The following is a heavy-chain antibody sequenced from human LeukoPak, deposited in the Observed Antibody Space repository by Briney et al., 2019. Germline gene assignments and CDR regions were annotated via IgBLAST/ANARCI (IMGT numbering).Heavy chain of an antibody. D-gene: IGHD6-19*01. CDR2: IYYSGST. V-gene: IGHV4-39*07. J-gene: IGHJ5*02. Sequence: PSETLSLTCTVSGGSISSSSYYWGWIRQPPGKGLEWIGSIYYSGSTYHNPSLKSRVTISVDTSKNQFSLKLSSVTAADTALYYCVGSSDWYWFDPWGQGILVTVSS. CDR1: GGSISSSSYY. CDR3: VGSSDWYWFDP.